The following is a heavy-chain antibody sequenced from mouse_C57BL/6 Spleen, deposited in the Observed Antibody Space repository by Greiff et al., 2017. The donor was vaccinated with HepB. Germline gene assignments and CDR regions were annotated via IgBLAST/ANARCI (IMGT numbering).Heavy chain of an antibody. J-gene: IGHJ4*01. Sequence: VKLQQPGAELVKPGASVKLSCKASGYTFTSYWMHWVKQRPGQGLEWIGMIHPNSGSTNYNEKFKSKATLTVDKSSSTAYMQLSSLTSEDSAVYYCAREDDYYAMDYWGQGTSVTVSS. CDR1: GYTFTSYW. CDR2: IHPNSGST. V-gene: IGHV1-64*01. CDR3: AREDDYYAMDY.